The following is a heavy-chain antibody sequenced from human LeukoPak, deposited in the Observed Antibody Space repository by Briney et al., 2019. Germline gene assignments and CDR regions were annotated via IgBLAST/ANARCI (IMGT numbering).Heavy chain of an antibody. CDR3: ARGSGTTGTIYMDV. J-gene: IGHJ6*03. Sequence: KPSETLSLTCTVPGGSVRPYFWNWIRQSPGKGLEWLAFIGYSGSTSYNPSLNSRATISTDTSKSQFSLRLSSVTAADTAVYYCARGSGTTGTIYMDVWGKGVTVTVSS. CDR1: GGSVRPYF. V-gene: IGHV4-59*02. D-gene: IGHD1-1*01. CDR2: IGYSGST.